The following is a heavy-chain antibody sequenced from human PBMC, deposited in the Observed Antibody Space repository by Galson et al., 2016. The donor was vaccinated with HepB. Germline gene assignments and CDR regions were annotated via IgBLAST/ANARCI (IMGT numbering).Heavy chain of an antibody. V-gene: IGHV3-48*01. J-gene: IGHJ4*01. CDR1: GFTFSSYS. CDR2: ISSSSITI. Sequence: SLRLSCAASGFTFSSYSMIWVRQAPGEGLEWAAYISSSSITIYYADSVKGRFTISRDNAKNSLYLQMNSLRAEDTAVYYCGTSRDGYIDYWGQGALVTISS. D-gene: IGHD5-24*01. CDR3: GTSRDGYIDY.